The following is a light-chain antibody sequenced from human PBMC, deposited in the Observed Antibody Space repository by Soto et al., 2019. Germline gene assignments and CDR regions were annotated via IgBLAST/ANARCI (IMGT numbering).Light chain of an antibody. CDR3: QSFDSSLIAYV. J-gene: IGLJ1*01. V-gene: IGLV1-40*01. CDR2: ANV. CDR1: SSNLGAGFD. Sequence: QSVLTQPPSVSGAPGQRVTLSCTGGSSNLGAGFDVHWYQQLPGTAPKLLIYANVNRPSGIPKRFSGPKSGSSASLAITGLQAEDEADYYCQSFDSSLIAYVFGTGTKLTVL.